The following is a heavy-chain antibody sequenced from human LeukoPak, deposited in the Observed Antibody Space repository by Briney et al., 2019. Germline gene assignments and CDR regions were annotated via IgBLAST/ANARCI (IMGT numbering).Heavy chain of an antibody. Sequence: PGGSLRLSCAASGFTFSNHWMSWVRRAPGKGLEWVGNIKQDGSEKYYVDSVKGRFTISRDNAKNSLYLQMNSLRAEDTAVYYCTRITMIRGVLDAGMDVWGQGTTVTVSS. V-gene: IGHV3-7*02. D-gene: IGHD3-10*01. J-gene: IGHJ6*02. CDR3: TRITMIRGVLDAGMDV. CDR2: IKQDGSEK. CDR1: GFTFSNHW.